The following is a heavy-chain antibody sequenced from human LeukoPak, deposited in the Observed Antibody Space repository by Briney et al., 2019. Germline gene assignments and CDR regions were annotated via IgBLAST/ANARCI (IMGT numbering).Heavy chain of an antibody. CDR1: GFTFTTYA. J-gene: IGHJ4*02. CDR3: AKSLSAYYFDQ. CDR2: IRRSGDST. V-gene: IGHV3-23*01. Sequence: GGSLRLSCVDSGFTFTTYAMSWVRQAPGMGLEWVSTIRRSGDSTYYADSVRGRFTISRDTSKNTLYLQMNSLRADDTAIYFCAKSLSAYYFDQCGQGTLVTVSS. D-gene: IGHD3-3*01.